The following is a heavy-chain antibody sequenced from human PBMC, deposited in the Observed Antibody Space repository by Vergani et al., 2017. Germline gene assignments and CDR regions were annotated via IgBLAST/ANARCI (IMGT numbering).Heavy chain of an antibody. J-gene: IGHJ5*02. CDR3: ARNPLYYYVSSVVLGGNWFDP. V-gene: IGHV1-69*13. Sequence: QVQLVQSGAEVKKPGSSVKVSCKASGGTFSSYAISWVRQAPGQGLEWMGRIIPIFGTANYAQKFQGRVTITADESTSTAYMELSSLRSEDTAVYYCARNPLYYYVSSVVLGGNWFDPWGQGTLVTVSS. CDR2: IIPIFGTA. D-gene: IGHD3-22*01. CDR1: GGTFSSYA.